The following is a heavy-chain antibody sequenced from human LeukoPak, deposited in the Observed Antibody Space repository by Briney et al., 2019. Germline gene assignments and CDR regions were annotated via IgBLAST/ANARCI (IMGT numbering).Heavy chain of an antibody. Sequence: ASVKVSCKASGGTFSSYAISWVRQAPGQGLEWMGRIIPILGIANYAQKFQGRVTIAADKSTSTAYMELSSLRSEDTAVYYCATPGDYYGSETVGFQHWGQGTLVTVSS. CDR2: IIPILGIA. V-gene: IGHV1-69*04. D-gene: IGHD3-10*01. CDR3: ATPGDYYGSETVGFQH. CDR1: GGTFSSYA. J-gene: IGHJ1*01.